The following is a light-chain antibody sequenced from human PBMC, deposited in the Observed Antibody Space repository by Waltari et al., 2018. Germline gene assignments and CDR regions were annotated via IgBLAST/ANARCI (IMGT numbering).Light chain of an antibody. V-gene: IGLV2-14*01. CDR2: DVS. CDR1: SSDVGGCNY. Sequence: QSALTQPASVSGSPGQSITISCTGTSSDVGGCNYGPWYQQHPGKAPKPMSYDVSKRPSGVSNRFSGSKSGNTASLTISGLQAEDEADYYCSSYTSSSTPVVFGGGTKLTVL. CDR3: SSYTSSSTPVV. J-gene: IGLJ2*01.